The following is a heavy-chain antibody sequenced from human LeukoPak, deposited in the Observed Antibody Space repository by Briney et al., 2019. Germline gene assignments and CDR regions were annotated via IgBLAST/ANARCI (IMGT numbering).Heavy chain of an antibody. D-gene: IGHD1/OR15-1a*01. CDR3: ATSESQTKFDY. CDR2: IFPGDSET. J-gene: IGHJ4*02. V-gene: IGHV5-51*01. Sequence: GESLKISCKASGYSFTTYWIGWVRQMPGKGLEWMGIIFPGDSETTYSPSFQGQVTISADKSINTAYLQWSSLKASDTAMYYCATSESQTKFDYWGQGTLVTVSS. CDR1: GYSFTTYW.